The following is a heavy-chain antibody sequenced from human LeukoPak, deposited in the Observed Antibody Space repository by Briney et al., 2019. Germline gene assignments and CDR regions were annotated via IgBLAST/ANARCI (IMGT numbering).Heavy chain of an antibody. Sequence: ESGGSLRLSCAASGFTFRSYWMSWVRQAPGKGLEWVANIKEDGSEKYYVDSVKGRFTISRDSAKNSLYLQMNSLRVEDTAVYYCARGAYYYEDWGQGTLVTVSS. CDR3: ARGAYYYED. CDR1: GFTFRSYW. J-gene: IGHJ4*02. CDR2: IKEDGSEK. V-gene: IGHV3-7*03. D-gene: IGHD3-22*01.